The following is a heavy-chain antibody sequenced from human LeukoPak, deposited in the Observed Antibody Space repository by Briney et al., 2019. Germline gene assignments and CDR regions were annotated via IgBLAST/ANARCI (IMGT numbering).Heavy chain of an antibody. V-gene: IGHV3-64*01. J-gene: IGHJ6*02. CDR1: GFTFSSYA. CDR3: ARDLGIVVVPAAMDV. Sequence: PGGSLRLSCAASGFTFSSYAMHWVRQAPGKGLEYVSAISSNGGSTYYANSVQGRFTISRDNSKNTLYLQMGSLRPEDVVVYYCARDLGIVVVPAAMDVWGQGTTVTASS. CDR2: ISSNGGST. D-gene: IGHD2-2*03.